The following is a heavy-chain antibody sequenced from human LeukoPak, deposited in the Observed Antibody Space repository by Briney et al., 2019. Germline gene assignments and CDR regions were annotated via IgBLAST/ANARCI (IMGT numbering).Heavy chain of an antibody. CDR1: GGSISSSNW. Sequence: SETLSLTCAVSGGSISSSNWWSWVRQPPGKGLEWIGEIYHSGSTNYNPSLKSRVTISVDKSKNQFSLKLSSVTAADTAVYYCARGRRELKYAPDYWGQGTLVTVSS. CDR2: IYHSGST. CDR3: ARGRRELKYAPDY. D-gene: IGHD2-2*01. V-gene: IGHV4-4*02. J-gene: IGHJ4*02.